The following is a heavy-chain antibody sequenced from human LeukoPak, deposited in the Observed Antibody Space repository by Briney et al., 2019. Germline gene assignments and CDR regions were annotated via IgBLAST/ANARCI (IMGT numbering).Heavy chain of an antibody. Sequence: GGSLRLSCAASGFTFSSYDMTWVRQAPGKGLEWVSVISGGAGSTYYADAVKGRFTISRDNSKNTLYLQMNSLRAEDTAVYYCAKLELSYCSGGNCYFDYWGQGTLVTVSS. J-gene: IGHJ4*02. D-gene: IGHD2-15*01. V-gene: IGHV3-23*01. CDR3: AKLELSYCSGGNCYFDY. CDR2: ISGGAGST. CDR1: GFTFSSYD.